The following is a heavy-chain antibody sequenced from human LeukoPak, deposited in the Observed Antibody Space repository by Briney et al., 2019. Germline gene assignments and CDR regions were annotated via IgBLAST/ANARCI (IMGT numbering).Heavy chain of an antibody. CDR2: IYHSGST. CDR1: GGSISSGGYS. Sequence: SQTLSLTCAASGGSISSGGYSWSWIRQPPGKGLEWIGYIYHSGSTYYNPSLKSRVTISVDRSKNQFSLKLSSVTAADTAVYYCARGGYDWGSVYYFDYWGQGTLVTVSS. CDR3: ARGGYDWGSVYYFDY. J-gene: IGHJ4*02. D-gene: IGHD5-12*01. V-gene: IGHV4-30-2*01.